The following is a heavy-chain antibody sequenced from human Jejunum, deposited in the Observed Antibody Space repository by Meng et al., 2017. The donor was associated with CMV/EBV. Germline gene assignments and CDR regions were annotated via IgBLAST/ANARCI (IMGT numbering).Heavy chain of an antibody. V-gene: IGHV1-69*12. CDR1: GGSVNNYA. D-gene: IGHD5-24*01. J-gene: IGHJ4*02. CDR2: IIAIFKTP. CDR3: ARGFLNGYQPFDY. Sequence: QVQVVQSGAVVKGPGSSMKVSCKSSGGSVNNYAFNWVRQAPGQGLEWMGGIIAIFKTPNYAQKFQGRLTITADESTGTSYMELTSLTSEDTAVYYCARGFLNGYQPFDYWGQGTLVTVPS.